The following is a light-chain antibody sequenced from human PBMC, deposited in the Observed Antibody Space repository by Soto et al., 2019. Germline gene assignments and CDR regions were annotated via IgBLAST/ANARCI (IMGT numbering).Light chain of an antibody. CDR2: DAS. CDR1: QSVSSY. J-gene: IGKJ4*01. CDR3: QQRSNWPPVT. Sequence: EIVLTQSPATLSLSPGERATLSCRASQSVSSYLAWYQQKPGQAPRLLIYDASNRATGIPARFSGSGSGTDCTITLSSLEPEDFAIYYCQQRSNWPPVTFGGGTKVEIK. V-gene: IGKV3-11*01.